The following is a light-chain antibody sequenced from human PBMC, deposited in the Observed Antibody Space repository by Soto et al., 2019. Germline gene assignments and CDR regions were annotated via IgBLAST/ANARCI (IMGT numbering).Light chain of an antibody. Sequence: ETVATPSPGTLSMSRGEGATLSCRASQSVSSNYLAWYQQKPGQAPRLLIYGASNRATGIPDRFSGSGSGTEFTLTISRLEPEDFAVYYCQQYSSSPLTFGGGTKVDIK. CDR3: QQYSSSPLT. CDR1: QSVSSNY. J-gene: IGKJ4*01. CDR2: GAS. V-gene: IGKV3-20*01.